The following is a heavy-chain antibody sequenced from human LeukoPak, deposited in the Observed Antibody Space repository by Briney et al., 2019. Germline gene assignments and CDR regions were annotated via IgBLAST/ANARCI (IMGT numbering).Heavy chain of an antibody. CDR1: GFTFDDYA. J-gene: IGHJ4*02. Sequence: PGRSLRLSCAASGFTFDDYAMHWVRQAPGKGLEWVSGISWNSGSIGYADSVKGRFTISRDNAKNSLYLQMNSLRAEDTAVYYCARWMYYYDSSGFDYWGQGTLVTVSS. CDR2: ISWNSGSI. V-gene: IGHV3-9*01. D-gene: IGHD3-22*01. CDR3: ARWMYYYDSSGFDY.